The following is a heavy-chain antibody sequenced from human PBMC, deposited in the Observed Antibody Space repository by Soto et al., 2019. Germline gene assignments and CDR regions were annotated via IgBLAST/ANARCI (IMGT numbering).Heavy chain of an antibody. CDR1: GYTFTSYG. Sequence: QVHLVQSGAEVKKPGASVKVSCKASGYTFTSYGITWVRQAPGQGLEWMGWSSAHNGNTDYAQKLQGRVIVTRDTSTSPAYMELRSLRSDDTAVYYCARGRYGDYWGQGALVTVSS. D-gene: IGHD1-1*01. J-gene: IGHJ4*02. V-gene: IGHV1-18*01. CDR2: SSAHNGNT. CDR3: ARGRYGDY.